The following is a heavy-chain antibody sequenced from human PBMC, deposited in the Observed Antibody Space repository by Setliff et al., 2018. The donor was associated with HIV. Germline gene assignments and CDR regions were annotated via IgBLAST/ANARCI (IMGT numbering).Heavy chain of an antibody. CDR1: GFSFSGYW. CDR3: VRDGYNNWDLDH. D-gene: IGHD5-12*01. V-gene: IGHV3-7*03. J-gene: IGHJ4*02. CDR2: INQNGGSR. Sequence: GGSLRLSCAGSGFSFSGYWMTWVRQAPGKGLEWVANINQNGGSRNYVDSGKGRFTISRDNTKNSLYLQMNSLRAEDTAMYYCVRDGYNNWDLDHWGQGTLVTVSS.